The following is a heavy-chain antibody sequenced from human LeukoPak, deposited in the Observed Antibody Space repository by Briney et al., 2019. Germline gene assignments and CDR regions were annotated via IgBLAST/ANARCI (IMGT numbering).Heavy chain of an antibody. Sequence: PSETLSLTCTVSGGSISSSSYYWGWIRQPPGKGLEWIGSIYYSGSTYYNPSLKSRVTISVDTSKNQFSLKLSSVTAADTAVYYCARLKGDYGDYYFDYWGQGTLVTVSS. V-gene: IGHV4-39*01. CDR3: ARLKGDYGDYYFDY. CDR2: IYYSGST. CDR1: GGSISSSSYY. J-gene: IGHJ4*02. D-gene: IGHD4-17*01.